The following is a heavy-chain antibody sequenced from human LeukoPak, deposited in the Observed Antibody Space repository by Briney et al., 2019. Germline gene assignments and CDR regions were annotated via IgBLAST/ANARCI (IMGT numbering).Heavy chain of an antibody. Sequence: PGASVKVSCKASGYTFYGYCIHWVRQAPGQGLEWMGWINPKSGGTNYAQKFQGRVTMTRDTSISTAYMELSRLRFDDTAVYYCASGSSYDSSGRGFDYWGQGTLVTVSS. D-gene: IGHD3-22*01. J-gene: IGHJ4*02. CDR2: INPKSGGT. V-gene: IGHV1-2*02. CDR1: GYTFYGYC. CDR3: ASGSSYDSSGRGFDY.